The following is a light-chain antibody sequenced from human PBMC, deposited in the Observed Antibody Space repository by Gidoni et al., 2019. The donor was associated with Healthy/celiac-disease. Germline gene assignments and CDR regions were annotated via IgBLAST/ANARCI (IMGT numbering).Light chain of an antibody. CDR1: SSDVGGYNY. CDR2: EVS. CDR3: SSYTSSSTMV. V-gene: IGLV2-14*01. Sequence: QSALTQPASVSGYPGQSITISCTGTSSDVGGYNYVSWYQQQPGKAPNLMIYEVSNRPSGVSNRFSGSKSGNTASLTISGLQAVDESDYYCSSYTSSSTMVFGGGTKLTVL. J-gene: IGLJ2*01.